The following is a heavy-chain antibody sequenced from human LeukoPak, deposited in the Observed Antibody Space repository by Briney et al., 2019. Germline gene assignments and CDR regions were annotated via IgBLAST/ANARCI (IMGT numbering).Heavy chain of an antibody. J-gene: IGHJ4*02. CDR3: ARARWLDY. CDR2: ISSSSSTI. Sequence: GGSLRLSCAASGFTFSSYSMNWVRQAPGKGLEWVSYISSSSSTIYYADSVKGRFTISRDNAKNSLYLRMNSLRAEDTVVYYCARARWLDYWGQGTLVTVSS. V-gene: IGHV3-48*01. CDR1: GFTFSSYS. D-gene: IGHD6-19*01.